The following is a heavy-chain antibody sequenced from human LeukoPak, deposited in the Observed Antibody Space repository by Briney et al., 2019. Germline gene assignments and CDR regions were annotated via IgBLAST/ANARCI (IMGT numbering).Heavy chain of an antibody. CDR1: GFTFTNAW. D-gene: IGHD3-10*01. V-gene: IGHV4-4*02. CDR2: IYQSGST. J-gene: IGHJ4*02. Sequence: PGGSLRLSCAASGFTFTNAWMSWVRQPPGKGLEWIGEIYQSGSTNCNPSLRSRVTISVDKSKNQFSLKLTSVTAADTAVYYCARGEAYGSGTVHCDYWGQGALVTVSS. CDR3: ARGEAYGSGTVHCDY.